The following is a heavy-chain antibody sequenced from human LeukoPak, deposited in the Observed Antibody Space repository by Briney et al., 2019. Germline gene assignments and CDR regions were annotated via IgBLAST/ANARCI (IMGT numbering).Heavy chain of an antibody. CDR2: ISTYNGHT. J-gene: IGHJ4*02. CDR3: ARDGFRRDDYNSGLDY. Sequence: ASVKVSCKASGYTFTSYGISWVRQAPGQGLEWMGWISTYNGHTIYAQKLQGRVTMTTDTSTSTAYMDLRSLRSDGTAIYYCARDGFRRDDYNSGLDYWGQGTLVTVSS. V-gene: IGHV1-18*01. D-gene: IGHD5-24*01. CDR1: GYTFTSYG.